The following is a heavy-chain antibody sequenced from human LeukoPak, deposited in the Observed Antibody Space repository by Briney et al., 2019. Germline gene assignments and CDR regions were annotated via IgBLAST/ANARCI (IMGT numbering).Heavy chain of an antibody. CDR1: GDSIRSYY. V-gene: IGHV4-59*08. CDR2: IYYSGST. J-gene: IGHJ4*02. Sequence: SETLSLTCIVSGDSIRSYYWSWIRQPPGKGLEWIGYIYYSGSTNYNPSLKSRVTISVDTSKNQFSLKLSSVTAADTAVYYCARLSSSSRDFDYWGQGTLVTVSS. D-gene: IGHD6-6*01. CDR3: ARLSSSSRDFDY.